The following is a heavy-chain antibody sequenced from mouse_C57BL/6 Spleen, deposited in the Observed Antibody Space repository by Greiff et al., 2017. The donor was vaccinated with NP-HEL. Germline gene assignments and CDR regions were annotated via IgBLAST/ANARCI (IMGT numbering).Heavy chain of an antibody. CDR3: ARGEGYGNDGWYFDV. CDR1: GYTFTDYY. D-gene: IGHD2-10*02. Sequence: EVQLQQSGPELVKPGASVKISCKASGYTFTDYYMNWVKQSHGKSLEWIGDINPNNGGTSYNQKFKGKATLTVDKSSSTAYMELRSLTSEDSAVYYWARGEGYGNDGWYFDVWGTGTTVTVSS. CDR2: INPNNGGT. V-gene: IGHV1-26*01. J-gene: IGHJ1*03.